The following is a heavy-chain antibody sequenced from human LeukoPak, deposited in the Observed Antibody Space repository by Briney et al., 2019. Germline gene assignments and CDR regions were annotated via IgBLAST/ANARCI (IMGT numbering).Heavy chain of an antibody. Sequence: GGSLRLSCAASGFTFSSYAMHWVRQAPDKGLEWVAVISYDGSNKYYADSVKGRFTISRDNSKNTLYLQMNSLRAEDTAVYYCAKVGHSSGWFYFDYWGQGTLVTVSS. D-gene: IGHD6-19*01. CDR3: AKVGHSSGWFYFDY. J-gene: IGHJ4*02. CDR2: ISYDGSNK. V-gene: IGHV3-30*04. CDR1: GFTFSSYA.